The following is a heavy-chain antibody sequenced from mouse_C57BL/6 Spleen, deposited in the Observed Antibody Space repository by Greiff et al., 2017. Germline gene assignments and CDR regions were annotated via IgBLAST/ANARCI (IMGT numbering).Heavy chain of an antibody. Sequence: QVQLQQPGAELVMPGASVKLSCKASGYTFTSYWMHWVKQRPGQGLEWIGEIDPSDSYTNYNQKFKGKSTLTVDKSSSTAYMQLSSLTSEDSAVYYCARNHYYGSSHWYFDVWGTGTTVTVSS. V-gene: IGHV1-69*01. J-gene: IGHJ1*03. CDR1: GYTFTSYW. D-gene: IGHD1-1*01. CDR3: ARNHYYGSSHWYFDV. CDR2: IDPSDSYT.